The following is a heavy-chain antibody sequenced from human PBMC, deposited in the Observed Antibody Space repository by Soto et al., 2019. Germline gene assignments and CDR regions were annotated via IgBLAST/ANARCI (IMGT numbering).Heavy chain of an antibody. J-gene: IGHJ4*02. D-gene: IGHD3-10*01. CDR2: ISGSSTST. CDR3: AKDPSSGFAMENYFDY. CDR1: GFTFSSYA. Sequence: EVQLSGSGGGLVQPGGSLRLSRAASGFTFSSYAMSWVRQAPGKGLEWVSAISGSSTSTYHADSVKGRFTISRDNSKNTLYLQMNSLRAEDTAVYYCAKDPSSGFAMENYFDYWGQGTLVTVSS. V-gene: IGHV3-23*01.